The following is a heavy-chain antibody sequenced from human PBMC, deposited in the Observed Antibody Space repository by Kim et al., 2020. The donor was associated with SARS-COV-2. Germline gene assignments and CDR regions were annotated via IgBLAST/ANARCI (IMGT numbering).Heavy chain of an antibody. CDR2: IHSSGTT. J-gene: IGHJ4*02. CDR3: ASGGWYSDY. V-gene: IGHV4-59*13. D-gene: IGHD6-19*01. CDR1: GGSISGFY. Sequence: SETLYLTCTVSGGSISGFYWSWVRQPPGMGLEWIGYIHSSGTTNYNSSLESRVTISVDTSKNQFSLKLSSVTAADTAVYYCASGGWYSDYWGQGTLVTVSS.